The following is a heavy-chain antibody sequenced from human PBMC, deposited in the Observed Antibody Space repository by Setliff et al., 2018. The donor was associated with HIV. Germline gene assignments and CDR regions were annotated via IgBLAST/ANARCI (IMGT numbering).Heavy chain of an antibody. V-gene: IGHV1-18*03. D-gene: IGHD4-17*01. CDR2: ISAYSGNT. CDR3: ARHPSGWYGDYFFDY. CDR1: GYTFTGYA. Sequence: ASVKVSCKASGYTFTGYAISWVRQAPGQGLEWMGWISAYSGNTHYAQRLQDRVTMTTDTSTSTAYMDLRSLRSDDMAVYYCARHPSGWYGDYFFDYWGQGTLVTVSS. J-gene: IGHJ4*02.